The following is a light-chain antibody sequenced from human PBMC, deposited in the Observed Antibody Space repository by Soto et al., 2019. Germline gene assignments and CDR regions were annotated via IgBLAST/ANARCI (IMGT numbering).Light chain of an antibody. CDR1: QSLLHSNGYKF. CDR3: MQALQTPT. J-gene: IGKJ2*01. V-gene: IGKV2-28*01. CDR2: LGS. Sequence: DIVMTQSPLSLPVPPGESASISCNSSQSLLHSNGYKFLDWYLQKPGRSPQLLNYLGSNRASGVHDRFSGSGSGKDCTLKISREEAEDVGFYYYMQALQTPTFGQGTKLEIK.